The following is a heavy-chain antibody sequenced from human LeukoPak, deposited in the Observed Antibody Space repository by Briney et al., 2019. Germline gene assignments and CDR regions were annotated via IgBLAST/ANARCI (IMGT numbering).Heavy chain of an antibody. CDR3: ARDTGYNTFDY. CDR2: IKEDGSAK. V-gene: IGHV3-7*05. J-gene: IGHJ4*02. CDR1: GFTFSNYW. Sequence: PGGSLRLSCAASGFTFSNYWMSWVRQAPGKGLEWVANIKEDGSAKYYVDSVKGRFTISRDNAKNSQYLQMNSLRAEDTAVYYCARDTGYNTFDYWGQGTLVTVSS. D-gene: IGHD5-24*01.